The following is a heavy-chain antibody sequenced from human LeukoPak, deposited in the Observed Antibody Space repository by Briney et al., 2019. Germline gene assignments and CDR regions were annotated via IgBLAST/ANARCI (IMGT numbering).Heavy chain of an antibody. Sequence: SETLSLTCTVSGGSITTSYHYWGWIRQPPGKGLEWIGSIDYRERTTYNPSLKSRVTISADTSRNQFSLKLSSVTARDTAVYYCASYVSRTMRDSWGQGTLVSVSS. CDR2: IDYRERT. CDR1: GGSITTSYHY. V-gene: IGHV4-39*01. D-gene: IGHD3-16*01. J-gene: IGHJ4*02. CDR3: ASYVSRTMRDS.